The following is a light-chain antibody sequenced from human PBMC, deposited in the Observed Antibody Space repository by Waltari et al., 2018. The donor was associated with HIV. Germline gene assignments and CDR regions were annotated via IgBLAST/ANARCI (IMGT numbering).Light chain of an antibody. CDR3: AAWDDTLTGYV. Sequence: QSVLTQPPSASGTPGQRVPISCSGTSSNIGINNVNWYQQLPGTAPKLLIYSNSQRPSCVPDRFSGSKSGTSASLAISGLQSEDEADYYCAAWDDTLTGYVFATGTKVTVL. V-gene: IGLV1-44*01. J-gene: IGLJ1*01. CDR2: SNS. CDR1: SSNIGINN.